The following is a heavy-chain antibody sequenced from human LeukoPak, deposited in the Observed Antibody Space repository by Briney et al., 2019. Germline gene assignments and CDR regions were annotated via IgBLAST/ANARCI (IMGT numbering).Heavy chain of an antibody. CDR3: ARGIGGPAGKGYYFDY. J-gene: IGHJ4*02. V-gene: IGHV3-33*01. CDR2: IWYDGSKK. D-gene: IGHD2-2*01. Sequence: GGSLRLSCAASEFSFSNYGMHWVRQAPGKGLEWVAVIWYDGSKKYYVDSVKGRFTISRDNSKNTLYLQMNSLRAEDTAVYYCARGIGGPAGKGYYFDYWGQGTLVTVSS. CDR1: EFSFSNYG.